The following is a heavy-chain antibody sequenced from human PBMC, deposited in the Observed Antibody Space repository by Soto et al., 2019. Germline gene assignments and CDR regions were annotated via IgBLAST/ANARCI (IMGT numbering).Heavy chain of an antibody. V-gene: IGHV1-2*02. D-gene: IGHD1-1*01. J-gene: IGHJ4*02. CDR2: INPNSGGT. Sequence: ASVKVSCKASGYTFTDYYMHWVRQAPGQGLEWMGWINPNSGGTKYAQKFQGRVTMTRDTSISTAYMEVSGLRSDDTAVYYCARAPERDIYSTNWMGFDFWGQGTLVTVSS. CDR3: ARAPERDIYSTNWMGFDF. CDR1: GYTFTDYY.